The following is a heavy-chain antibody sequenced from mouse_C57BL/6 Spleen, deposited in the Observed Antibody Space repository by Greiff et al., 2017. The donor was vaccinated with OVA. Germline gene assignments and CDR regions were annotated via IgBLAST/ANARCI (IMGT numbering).Heavy chain of an antibody. CDR3: ASERGGTYDLFAY. CDR1: GYAFSSSW. Sequence: QVQLQQSGPELVKPGASVKISCKASGYAFSSSWMNWVKQRPGTGLEWIGRIYPGDGDTNYNGKFKGKATLTADKSSSTAYMQLSSLTSEDSAVYFCASERGGTYDLFAYWGQGTLVTVSA. J-gene: IGHJ3*01. V-gene: IGHV1-82*01. CDR2: IYPGDGDT. D-gene: IGHD2-3*01.